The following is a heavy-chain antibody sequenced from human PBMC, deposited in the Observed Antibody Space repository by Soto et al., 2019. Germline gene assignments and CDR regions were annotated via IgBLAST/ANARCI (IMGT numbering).Heavy chain of an antibody. J-gene: IGHJ6*03. Sequence: EVQLVESGGGLVQPGRSLRLSCAASGFTFDDYAMHWVRQAPGRGPEWVSRITWHSGTIDYADSVKGRFTISRDNAKNSLYLQMNSLRAEDTALYYCTKSWRLYYMDVWGKGTTVTVSS. CDR2: ITWHSGTI. V-gene: IGHV3-9*01. CDR1: GFTFDDYA. CDR3: TKSWRLYYMDV. D-gene: IGHD3-3*01.